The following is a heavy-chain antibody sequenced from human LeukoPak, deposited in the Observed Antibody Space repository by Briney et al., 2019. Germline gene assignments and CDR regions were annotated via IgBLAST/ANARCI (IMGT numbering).Heavy chain of an antibody. CDR2: IIPILGIA. V-gene: IGHV1-69*04. Sequence: GASVKVSCKASGGTFSSYGISWVRQAPGQGLEWMGRIIPILGIANNAQKFQGRVTITADKSTSTAYMELSSLRSEDTAVYYCAREGTAMVSSGRFVGYWGQGTLVTVSS. CDR1: GGTFSSYG. D-gene: IGHD5-18*01. CDR3: AREGTAMVSSGRFVGY. J-gene: IGHJ4*02.